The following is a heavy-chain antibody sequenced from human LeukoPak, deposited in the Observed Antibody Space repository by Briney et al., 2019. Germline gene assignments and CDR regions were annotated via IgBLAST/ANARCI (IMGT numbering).Heavy chain of an antibody. CDR2: ISSSDGST. D-gene: IGHD3-3*01. V-gene: IGHV3-23*01. J-gene: IGHJ4*02. Sequence: PGGSLRLSCAASGFSFNYYDMNWVRQAPGKGLEWVSGISSSDGSTYYADSVKGRFTISRDNSKNALYLQMNSLRAEDTAVYYCAKRGITTFSPIDYWGQGTLVTVSS. CDR1: GFSFNYYD. CDR3: AKRGITTFSPIDY.